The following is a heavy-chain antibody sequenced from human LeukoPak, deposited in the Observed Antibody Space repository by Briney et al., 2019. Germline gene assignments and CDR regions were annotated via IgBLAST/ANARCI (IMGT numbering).Heavy chain of an antibody. V-gene: IGHV3-9*01. J-gene: IGHJ4*02. CDR1: GFTFDDYA. D-gene: IGHD3-16*02. Sequence: GGSLRLSCAASGFTFDDYAMPWVRQAPGKGLEWVSGISWNSGSIGYADSVKGRFTISRDNAKNSLYLQMNSLRAEDTALYYCAKVPITFGGVIVYYFDYWGQGTLVTVSS. CDR3: AKVPITFGGVIVYYFDY. CDR2: ISWNSGSI.